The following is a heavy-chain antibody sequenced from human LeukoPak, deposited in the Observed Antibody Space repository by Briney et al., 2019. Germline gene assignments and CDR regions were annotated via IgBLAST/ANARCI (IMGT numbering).Heavy chain of an antibody. CDR1: GGSISSSSYY. Sequence: SETLSLTCTVSGGSISSSSYYWGWIRQPPGKGLEWIGSIYYSGSTYYNPSLKSRATISVDTSKNQFSLNLSSVTAADTAVYYCAGQLWFGESTWFDPWGQGTLVTVSS. CDR2: IYYSGST. CDR3: AGQLWFGESTWFDP. D-gene: IGHD3-10*01. V-gene: IGHV4-39*07. J-gene: IGHJ5*02.